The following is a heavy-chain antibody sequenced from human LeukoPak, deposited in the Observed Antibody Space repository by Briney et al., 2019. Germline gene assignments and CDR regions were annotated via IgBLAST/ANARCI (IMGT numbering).Heavy chain of an antibody. J-gene: IGHJ4*02. CDR2: IKQDGSEK. CDR3: AREGRYYDSSGSLDY. CDR1: GFTLSSYW. V-gene: IGHV3-7*01. Sequence: GSLRLSCAASGFTLSSYWMSWVRQAPGKGLEWVANIKQDGSEKYYVDSVKGRFTISRDNAKNSLYLQMNSLRAEDTALYYCAREGRYYDSSGSLDYWGQGTLVTVSS. D-gene: IGHD3-22*01.